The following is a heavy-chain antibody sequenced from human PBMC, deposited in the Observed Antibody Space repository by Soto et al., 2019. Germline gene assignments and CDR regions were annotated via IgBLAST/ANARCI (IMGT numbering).Heavy chain of an antibody. CDR2: INHSGST. J-gene: IGHJ5*02. V-gene: IGHV4-59*01. CDR3: AKDSGYNYGYFRWFDP. Sequence: SETLSLTCTVSGGSISSYYWTWIRQPPGTGLEWIGEINHSGSTNYNPALKSRVTISVDTSKSQFSLKLSSVTAADTAVYYCAKDSGYNYGYFRWFDPWGQGTLVTVSS. D-gene: IGHD5-18*01. CDR1: GGSISSYY.